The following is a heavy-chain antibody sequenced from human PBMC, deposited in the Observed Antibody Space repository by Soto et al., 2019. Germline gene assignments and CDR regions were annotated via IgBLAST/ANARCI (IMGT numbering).Heavy chain of an antibody. D-gene: IGHD3-9*01. Sequence: QVQLVQSGAEVKKPGSSVKVSCKASGGTFSSYAISWVRQAPGQGLEWLGGIIPIFGTANYAQKFQGRVRISADGYTSTDYIELSSLRSEDTAVYYCARDLAGYYGDWYGMDVWGQGTTVTVSS. CDR3: ARDLAGYYGDWYGMDV. V-gene: IGHV1-69*01. CDR2: IIPIFGTA. CDR1: GGTFSSYA. J-gene: IGHJ6*02.